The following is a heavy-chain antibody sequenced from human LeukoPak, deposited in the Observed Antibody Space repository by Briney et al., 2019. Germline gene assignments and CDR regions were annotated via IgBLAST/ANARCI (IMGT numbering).Heavy chain of an antibody. D-gene: IGHD6-13*01. CDR1: GFTFSTYS. Sequence: GGSLRLSCAASGFTFSTYSMNWVRQAPGKGLEWVSYISSSSSIIYYADSVKGRFTISRDNAKNSLYLQMNSLRAEDTAVYYCARVPLYTRSYYFDYWGQGTLVTVSS. CDR2: ISSSSSII. V-gene: IGHV3-48*01. CDR3: ARVPLYTRSYYFDY. J-gene: IGHJ4*02.